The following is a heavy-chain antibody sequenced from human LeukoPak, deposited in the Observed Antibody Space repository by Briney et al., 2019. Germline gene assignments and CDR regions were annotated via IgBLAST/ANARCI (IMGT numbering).Heavy chain of an antibody. V-gene: IGHV1-69*13. CDR3: ARGQPLGPYPAVAGTYQLLDY. J-gene: IGHJ4*02. D-gene: IGHD6-19*01. Sequence: SVKVSCTASGGTFSSYAISWVRQAPGQGLEWMGGIISMFGTANYAQKFQGRVTITADESTSTAYMELSSLRSEDTAVYYCARGQPLGPYPAVAGTYQLLDYWGQGTLVTVSS. CDR2: IISMFGTA. CDR1: GGTFSSYA.